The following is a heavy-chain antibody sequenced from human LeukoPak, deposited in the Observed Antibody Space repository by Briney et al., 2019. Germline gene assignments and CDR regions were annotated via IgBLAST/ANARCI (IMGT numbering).Heavy chain of an antibody. V-gene: IGHV3-23*01. Sequence: GGSLRLSCAASGFTFSSYAMSWVRQAPGKGLEWVAGISGSGGSTYYADSAKGRFTISRDNSKNTLYLQMNSLGAEDTAVYYCAKERCTNAVCYFGSGMDVWGQGTTVTVSS. CDR2: ISGSGGST. D-gene: IGHD2-8*01. CDR3: AKERCTNAVCYFGSGMDV. CDR1: GFTFSSYA. J-gene: IGHJ6*02.